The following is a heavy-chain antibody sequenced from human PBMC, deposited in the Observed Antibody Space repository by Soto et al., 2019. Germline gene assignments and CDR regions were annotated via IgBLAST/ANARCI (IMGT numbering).Heavy chain of an antibody. J-gene: IGHJ3*02. V-gene: IGHV2-5*02. CDR2: IYWDDDK. CDR3: AHTYVYSPKSDAFDI. D-gene: IGHD1-26*01. Sequence: QITLKESGPTLVKPTQTLTLTCTFSGFSLSTSGVGVGWIRQTTRKALEWLALIYWDDDKRYSPSLKSRLTITKDTSRNQVVLTLTNMDPVDTGTYYCAHTYVYSPKSDAFDIWGQGTMVTVSS. CDR1: GFSLSTSGVG.